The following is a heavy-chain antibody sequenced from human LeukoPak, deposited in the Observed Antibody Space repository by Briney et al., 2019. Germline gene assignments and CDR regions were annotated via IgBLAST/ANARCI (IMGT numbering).Heavy chain of an antibody. CDR3: ALTAADTYEEGYFDY. V-gene: IGHV5-51*01. Sequence: GESLKISCKGSGYSFTSYWIGWVRQMPGKGLEWMGIIYPGDSDTRYSPSFQGQVTISADKSISTAYLQWSSLKASDTAMYYCALTAADTYEEGYFDYWGQGTLVTVSS. CDR2: IYPGDSDT. J-gene: IGHJ4*02. D-gene: IGHD6-13*01. CDR1: GYSFTSYW.